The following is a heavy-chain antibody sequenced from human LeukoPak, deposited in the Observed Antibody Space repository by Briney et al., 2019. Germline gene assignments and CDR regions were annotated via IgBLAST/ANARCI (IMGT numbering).Heavy chain of an antibody. Sequence: PSETLSLTCAVYGESLNYYYWSWIRQSPGKGLEWIGDIFDGKTINYNPSLKSRVTVSAATSSQQFSLNLKSVTAADTAVYFCASGAWAARLNSWAQGALVIVSS. CDR1: GESLNYYY. J-gene: IGHJ4*02. V-gene: IGHV4-34*12. CDR2: IFDGKTI. CDR3: ASGAWAARLNS. D-gene: IGHD4-23*01.